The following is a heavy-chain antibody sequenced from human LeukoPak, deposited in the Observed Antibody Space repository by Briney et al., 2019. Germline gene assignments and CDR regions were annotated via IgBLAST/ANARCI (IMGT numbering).Heavy chain of an antibody. CDR2: IRYDGSNK. D-gene: IGHD6-19*01. Sequence: PGGSLRLSCAASGFTFSSYWMSWVRQAPGKGLEWVAFIRYDGSNKYYADSVKGRFTISKDNSKNTLYLQMNSLRAEDTAVYYCAKEVNSGWYRGMENWFDPWGQGTLVTVSS. V-gene: IGHV3-30*02. CDR3: AKEVNSGWYRGMENWFDP. J-gene: IGHJ5*02. CDR1: GFTFSSYW.